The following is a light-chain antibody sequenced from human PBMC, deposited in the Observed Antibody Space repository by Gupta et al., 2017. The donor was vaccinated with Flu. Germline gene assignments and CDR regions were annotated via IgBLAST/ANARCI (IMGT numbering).Light chain of an antibody. J-gene: IGLJ3*02. CDR2: GKN. Sequence: SSELTQDPAVSVALGQTVRITCQGDSLRSDYASWYQQKPGQAPVLVIYGKNNRTSGIPDRFSGSSSGNTASLTITGAQAEDEADYYCNSRDSSGNHWVFGGGTKLTVL. V-gene: IGLV3-19*01. CDR1: SLRSDY. CDR3: NSRDSSGNHWV.